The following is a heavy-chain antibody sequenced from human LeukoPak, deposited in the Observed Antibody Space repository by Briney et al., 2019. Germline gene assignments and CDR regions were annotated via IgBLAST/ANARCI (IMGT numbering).Heavy chain of an antibody. V-gene: IGHV1-18*01. CDR3: ARGVVVPAAIGWFDP. CDR2: ISAYNGNT. D-gene: IGHD2-2*02. J-gene: IGHJ5*02. CDR1: GYTFVAYG. Sequence: ASVTVSCKASGYTFVAYGISWVRQAPGQGLEWMGWISAYNGNTNYAQKLQGRVTMTTDTSTSTAYMELRSLRSDDTAVYYCARGVVVPAAIGWFDPWGQGTLVTVSS.